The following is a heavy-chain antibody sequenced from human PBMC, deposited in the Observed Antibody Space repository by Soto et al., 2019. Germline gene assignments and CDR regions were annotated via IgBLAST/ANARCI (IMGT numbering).Heavy chain of an antibody. CDR1: GGTFTNFG. Sequence: QVQLVQSGAEVKKPGSSVKVSCMASGGTFTNFGFSWVRQAPGQGLEWMGGILPLFHTTNFAQKFQGRVTITADESTATAYMELSSVRSEDTAVYYCARGTAMVTTSKDDFYYGMDVWGPGTTVTVSS. CDR3: ARGTAMVTTSKDDFYYGMDV. J-gene: IGHJ6*02. V-gene: IGHV1-69*01. CDR2: ILPLFHTT. D-gene: IGHD5-18*01.